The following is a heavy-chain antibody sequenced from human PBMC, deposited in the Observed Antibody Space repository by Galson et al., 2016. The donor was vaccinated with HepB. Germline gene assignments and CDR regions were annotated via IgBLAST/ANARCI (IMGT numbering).Heavy chain of an antibody. D-gene: IGHD3-16*01. CDR2: IVAGSGDT. V-gene: IGHV1-58*01. CDR1: GFTFTSSA. J-gene: IGHJ6*02. CDR3: AAGGPVSLDSYYIYGMAV. Sequence: CQASGFTFTSSAVQWVRQTRGQRLEWIGWIVAGSGDTNYAQKFHERVTITRDMSTRTAYMELSSLRSEDTAVYYCAAGGPVSLDSYYIYGMAVWGQGTTVTVSS.